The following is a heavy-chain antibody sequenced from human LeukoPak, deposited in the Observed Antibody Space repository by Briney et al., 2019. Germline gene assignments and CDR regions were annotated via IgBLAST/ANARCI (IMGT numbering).Heavy chain of an antibody. CDR1: GGSFSGYY. CDR2: INHSGST. V-gene: IGHV4-34*01. Sequence: ASETLSLTCAVYGGSFSGYYWSWIRQPPGKGLEWIGEINHSGSTYYNPSLKSRVTISVDTSKNQFSLKLSSVTAADTAVYYCARDRAFDIWGQGTMVTVSS. CDR3: ARDRAFDI. J-gene: IGHJ3*02.